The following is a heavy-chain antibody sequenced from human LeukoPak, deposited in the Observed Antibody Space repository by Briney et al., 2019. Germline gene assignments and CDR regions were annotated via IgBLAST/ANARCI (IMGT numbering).Heavy chain of an antibody. J-gene: IGHJ6*02. CDR1: GGSIGSGTHY. D-gene: IGHD3-10*01. Sequence: SQTLSLTCSVSGGSIGSGTHYWSWIRQPAEKGLEWIGRIYATGSTNYNPSLKSRVTISVDTSKNQFSLKLSSVTAADTAVYYCARDSYYYGSGKKYYYYYYGMDVWGQGTTVTVSS. V-gene: IGHV4-61*02. CDR3: ARDSYYYGSGKKYYYYYYGMDV. CDR2: IYATGST.